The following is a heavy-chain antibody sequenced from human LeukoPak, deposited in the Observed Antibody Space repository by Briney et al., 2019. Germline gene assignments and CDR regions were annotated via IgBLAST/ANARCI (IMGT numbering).Heavy chain of an antibody. J-gene: IGHJ4*02. CDR1: GYSFTTYW. V-gene: IGHV5-51*01. Sequence: GESLKISCEASGYSFTTYWIGWVRQMPGKGLEWMGIIYPGDSDTRYSPSFRGQVTISADKSISTAYPQWSSLKASDTAMYYCARHAGSGSYYSRAIDYWGQGTLVTVSS. CDR3: ARHAGSGSYYSRAIDY. D-gene: IGHD3-10*01. CDR2: IYPGDSDT.